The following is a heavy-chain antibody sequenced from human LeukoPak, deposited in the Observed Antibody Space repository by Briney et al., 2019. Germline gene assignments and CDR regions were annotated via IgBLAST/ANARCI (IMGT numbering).Heavy chain of an antibody. CDR1: GFIFDDYA. D-gene: IGHD6-19*01. V-gene: IGHV3-9*01. CDR2: ISWNSGHI. CDR3: VKDIQSSGWYHFDY. Sequence: GGSLRLSCAASGFIFDDYAMHWVRQAPGKGLEWVSGISWNSGHIGYADSVKGRFTISRDSAKNSLYLQMNSLRAEDTALYYCVKDIQSSGWYHFDYWGQGILVTVTS. J-gene: IGHJ4*02.